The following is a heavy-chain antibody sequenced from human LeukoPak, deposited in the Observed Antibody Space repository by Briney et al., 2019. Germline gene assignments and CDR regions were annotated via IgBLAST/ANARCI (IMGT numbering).Heavy chain of an antibody. D-gene: IGHD6-13*01. J-gene: IGHJ6*02. V-gene: IGHV3-48*04. Sequence: GGSLRLSCAVSGITLSNYGMNWVRRAPGKGLEWVSYISSSGSNIYYADSVKGRFTISRDNAKNSLYLQMNRLRAEDTAVYYCAREFIAAAGTSPYYYGMDVWGQGTTVTVSS. CDR1: GITLSNYG. CDR3: AREFIAAAGTSPYYYGMDV. CDR2: ISSSGSNI.